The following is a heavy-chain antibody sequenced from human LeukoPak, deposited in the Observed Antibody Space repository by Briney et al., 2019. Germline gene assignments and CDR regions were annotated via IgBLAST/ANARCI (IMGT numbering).Heavy chain of an antibody. V-gene: IGHV3-11*06. J-gene: IGHJ4*02. CDR2: ISSSSSYT. CDR1: GFTFSDHY. D-gene: IGHD3-10*01. Sequence: NPGGSLRLSCAASGFTFSDHYMSWIRQAPGKGLEWVSYISSSSSYTNYADSVKGRFTISRDNAKNSLYLQMNSLRAEDTAVYYCARDDGSGSSPLDYWGQGTLVTVSS. CDR3: ARDDGSGSSPLDY.